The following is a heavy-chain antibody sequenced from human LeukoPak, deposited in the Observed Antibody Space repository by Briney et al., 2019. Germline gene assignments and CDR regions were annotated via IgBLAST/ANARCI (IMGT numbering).Heavy chain of an antibody. Sequence: ASVKVSCKASGYTFTSYAMHWVRQAPGQRLEWMGWINAGNGNTKYSQKLQGRVTITRDTSASTAYMELSSLRSEDTAVYYCAREVDTAMVTFDYWGQGTLVTVSS. J-gene: IGHJ4*02. CDR3: AREVDTAMVTFDY. CDR2: INAGNGNT. V-gene: IGHV1-3*01. D-gene: IGHD5-18*01. CDR1: GYTFTSYA.